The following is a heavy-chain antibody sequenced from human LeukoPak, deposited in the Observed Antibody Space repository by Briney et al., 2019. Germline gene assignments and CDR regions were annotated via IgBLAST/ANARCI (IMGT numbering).Heavy chain of an antibody. CDR3: AHSTDFDWLLYKRTTFDY. D-gene: IGHD3-9*01. V-gene: IGHV2-5*02. CDR2: IYCDNDR. J-gene: IGHJ4*02. Sequence: SVPTLVNPTQTLTLNCTFSGFSLSTSGVGVGWIRQPPGKALEWLAVIYCDNDRRYSPSLKSRLNITKDTSKNQVVLTMTNMDPVDTDTYYCAHSTDFDWLLYKRTTFDYWGQGTLVTVSS. CDR1: GFSLSTSGVG.